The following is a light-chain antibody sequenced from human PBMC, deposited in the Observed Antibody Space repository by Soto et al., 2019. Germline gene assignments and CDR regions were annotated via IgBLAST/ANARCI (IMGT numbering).Light chain of an antibody. CDR3: SSYTRNNTRV. V-gene: IGLV2-14*01. J-gene: IGLJ3*02. Sequence: QSALTQPASVSGSPGQSITVSCTGTSSDIGGYDYVSWYQHNPGKAPKLMIYEVTNRPSGISYRFSGSKSDNTASLTISGLQAEDEADYYCSSYTRNNTRVFGGGTKLTVL. CDR1: SSDIGGYDY. CDR2: EVT.